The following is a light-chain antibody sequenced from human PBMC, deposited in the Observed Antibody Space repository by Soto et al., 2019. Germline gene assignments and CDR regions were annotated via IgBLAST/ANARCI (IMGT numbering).Light chain of an antibody. CDR3: QQYNNCPQT. J-gene: IGKJ1*01. V-gene: IGKV3-15*01. Sequence: EIVMTQSTATLSVSPGERATLSCRASQSGSSNLAWYRQKPGQAPRLLIYGASTRATGIAARLSRSGSRTECTLTISRLQAEDVAVYYCQQYNNCPQTFGQGTKVETK. CDR1: QSGSSN. CDR2: GAS.